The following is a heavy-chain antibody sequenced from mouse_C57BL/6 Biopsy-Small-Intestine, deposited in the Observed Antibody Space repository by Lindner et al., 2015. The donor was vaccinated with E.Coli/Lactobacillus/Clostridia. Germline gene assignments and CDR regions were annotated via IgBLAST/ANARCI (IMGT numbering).Heavy chain of an antibody. CDR3: AREDYGSTYGWYFDV. V-gene: IGHV5-17*01. J-gene: IGHJ1*03. CDR2: ITTCQCTI. Sequence: VQLQESGGGLVKPGGSLKLSCAASGFTFSDYGVHWVRQAPEKGLEWVAFITTCQCTIYYADTVKGRFTISRDNAKNTLFLQMTSLRSEDTAMYYCAREDYGSTYGWYFDVWGTGTTVTVSS. D-gene: IGHD1-1*01. CDR1: GFTFSDYG.